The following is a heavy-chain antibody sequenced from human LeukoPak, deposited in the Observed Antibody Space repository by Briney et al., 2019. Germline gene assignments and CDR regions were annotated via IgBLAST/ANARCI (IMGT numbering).Heavy chain of an antibody. CDR3: ARDQAIAVAGLGY. D-gene: IGHD6-19*01. CDR2: IIPILGIA. Sequence: ASVKVSCKASGGTFSSYAISWVRQAPGQGLEWMGRIIPILGIANYAQKFQGRVTITADKSTSTAYMELSSLRSDDTAVYYCARDQAIAVAGLGYWGQGTLVTVSS. CDR1: GGTFSSYA. V-gene: IGHV1-69*04. J-gene: IGHJ4*02.